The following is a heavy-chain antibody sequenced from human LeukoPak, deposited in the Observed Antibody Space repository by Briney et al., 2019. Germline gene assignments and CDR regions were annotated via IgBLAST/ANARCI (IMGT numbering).Heavy chain of an antibody. V-gene: IGHV1-69*13. D-gene: IGHD3-3*01. CDR3: ARVYDFFYYHYYYGMDV. CDR1: GGTFSSYA. Sequence: SVKVSCKASGGTFSSYAISWVRQAPGQGLEWMGGIIPIFGTANYAQKFQGRVTITADESTSTAYMELSSLRSDDTAVYYCARVYDFFYYHYYYGMDVWGQGTTVTVS. J-gene: IGHJ6*02. CDR2: IIPIFGTA.